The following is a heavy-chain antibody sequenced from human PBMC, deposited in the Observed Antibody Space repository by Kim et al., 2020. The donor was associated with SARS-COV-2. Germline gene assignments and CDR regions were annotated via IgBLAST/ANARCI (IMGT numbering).Heavy chain of an antibody. CDR3: ARDRVFGVNRGNAHFDY. Sequence: SETLSLTCTVSGGSISSGGYYWSWIRQHPGKGLEWIGYIYYSGSTYYNPSLKSRVTISVDTSKNQFSLKLSSVTAADTAVYYCARDRVFGVNRGNAHFDYWGQGTLVTVSS. V-gene: IGHV4-31*03. D-gene: IGHD3-3*01. J-gene: IGHJ4*02. CDR1: GGSISSGGYY. CDR2: IYYSGST.